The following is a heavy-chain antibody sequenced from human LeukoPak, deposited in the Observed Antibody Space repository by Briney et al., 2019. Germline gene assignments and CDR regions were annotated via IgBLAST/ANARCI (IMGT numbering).Heavy chain of an antibody. J-gene: IGHJ6*02. V-gene: IGHV3-21*01. CDR2: ISSTSSFI. CDR1: AFTFSGYS. Sequence: GGSLRLSCEASAFTFSGYSMNWVRQAPGKGLEWVSSISSTSSFINYAHSVKGRFTISRDNAKNSLYLQMNSLRAEDTAVYYCARVGCRGGSCSSRGDYYYGMDVWGQGTTVTVSS. D-gene: IGHD2-15*01. CDR3: ARVGCRGGSCSSRGDYYYGMDV.